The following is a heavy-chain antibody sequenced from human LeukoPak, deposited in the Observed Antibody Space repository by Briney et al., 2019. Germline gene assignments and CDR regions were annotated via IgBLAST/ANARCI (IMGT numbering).Heavy chain of an antibody. D-gene: IGHD6-13*01. CDR1: GYTFTSYG. J-gene: IGHJ6*03. CDR3: ARVVGLTGYSSSWYSGYYYYMDV. V-gene: IGHV1-18*01. Sequence: ASVKVSCKASGYTFTSYGISWVRQAPGQGLEWMGWISAYNGNANYAQKLQGRVTMTTDTSTSTAYMELRSLRSEDTAVYYCARVVGLTGYSSSWYSGYYYYMDVWGKGTTVIVSS. CDR2: ISAYNGNA.